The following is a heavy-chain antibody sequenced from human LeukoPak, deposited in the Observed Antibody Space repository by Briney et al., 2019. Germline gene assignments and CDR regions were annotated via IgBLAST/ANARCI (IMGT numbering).Heavy chain of an antibody. CDR1: GFTFDDYA. Sequence: PGGSLRLSCAASGFTFDDYAMSWVRQAPGQGLEWVSGINWNAGSTGYADSVKGRFTISRDNAKNSLYLQMNGLRVEDTALYYCARDDRYSNSWPDYWGQGTLVTVSS. V-gene: IGHV3-20*04. CDR3: ARDDRYSNSWPDY. D-gene: IGHD6-13*01. J-gene: IGHJ4*02. CDR2: INWNAGST.